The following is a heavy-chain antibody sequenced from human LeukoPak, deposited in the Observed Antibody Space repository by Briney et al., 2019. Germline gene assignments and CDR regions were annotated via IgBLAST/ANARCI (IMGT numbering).Heavy chain of an antibody. CDR2: IYYSGST. CDR1: GGSISSYY. V-gene: IGHV4-59*01. J-gene: IGHJ4*02. CDR3: ARVMEYQLLFDY. D-gene: IGHD2-2*01. Sequence: SETLSLTCTISGGSISSYYWSWIRQPPGKGLEWIGYIYYSGSTNYNPSLKSRVTISVDTSKNQFSLKLSSVTAADTAVYYCARVMEYQLLFDYWGQGTLVTVSS.